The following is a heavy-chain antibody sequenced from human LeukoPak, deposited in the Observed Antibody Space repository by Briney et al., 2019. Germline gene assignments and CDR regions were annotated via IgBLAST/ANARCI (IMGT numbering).Heavy chain of an antibody. CDR2: IYYSGST. CDR3: ARGSGSYAGPPFDY. Sequence: SETLSLTCTVSGGSISSSSYYWGWIRQPPGKGLEWIGSIYYSGSTYYYPSLKSRVTISVDTSKNQFSLKLSSVTAADTAVYYCARGSGSYAGPPFDYWGQGTLVTVSS. D-gene: IGHD1-26*01. J-gene: IGHJ4*02. V-gene: IGHV4-39*07. CDR1: GGSISSSSYY.